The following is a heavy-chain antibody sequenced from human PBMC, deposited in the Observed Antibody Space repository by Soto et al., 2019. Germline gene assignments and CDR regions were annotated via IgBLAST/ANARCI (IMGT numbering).Heavy chain of an antibody. D-gene: IGHD6-6*01. Sequence: ASETLSLTCTVSGGSISSYYWSWIRQPPGKGLEWIGYIYYSGSTNYNPSLKSRVTISVATSKNQFSLKLSSVTAADTAVYYCARVLAARASRDFDYWGQGTLVTVSS. CDR1: GGSISSYY. CDR2: IYYSGST. V-gene: IGHV4-59*12. J-gene: IGHJ4*02. CDR3: ARVLAARASRDFDY.